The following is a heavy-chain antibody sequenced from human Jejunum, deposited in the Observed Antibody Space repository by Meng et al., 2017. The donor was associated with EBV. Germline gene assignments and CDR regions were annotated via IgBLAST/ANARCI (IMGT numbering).Heavy chain of an antibody. CDR3: ARSYCGGDCNYNWIDP. CDR1: GYTLTGYD. CDR2: INPNSGDT. J-gene: IGHJ5*02. V-gene: IGHV1-2*06. Sequence: QVKGGRPGAEVRKPGASVKFSCNASGYTLTGYDLHWVRQAPGQGLEWMGRINPNSGDTYRAQKFQGRVTMTRDTSISTAYMELSSLTSDDTAMYYCARSYCGGDCNYNWIDPWGQGTLVTVSS. D-gene: IGHD2-21*02.